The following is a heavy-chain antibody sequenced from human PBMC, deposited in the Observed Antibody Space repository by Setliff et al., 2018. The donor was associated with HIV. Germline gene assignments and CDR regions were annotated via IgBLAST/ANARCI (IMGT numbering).Heavy chain of an antibody. D-gene: IGHD2-2*02. J-gene: IGHJ5*02. CDR2: IIPILGIP. Sequence: ASVKVSCKASGGAFISHTFTWVRQAPGQGLEWMGRIIPILGIPNYAQNFQGRLTISADKSTRTAYLELSSLRSDDSAVYFCAKEQEIGSYLDPWGQGTLVTV. CDR3: AKEQEIGSYLDP. V-gene: IGHV1-69*04. CDR1: GGAFISHT.